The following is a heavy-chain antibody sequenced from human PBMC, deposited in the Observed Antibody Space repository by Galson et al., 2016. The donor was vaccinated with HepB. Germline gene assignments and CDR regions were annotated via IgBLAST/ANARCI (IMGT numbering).Heavy chain of an antibody. CDR3: ARDRYDILTGYYHGMDV. D-gene: IGHD3-9*01. V-gene: IGHV3-48*04. J-gene: IGHJ6*02. CDR1: GFILSTQS. Sequence: SLRLSCAASGFILSTQSMNWVRQAPGKGLEWVSYISSSRSTIYYEDSVKGRFTISRDNAQHSVHLQMNSLRAEDTAVYYCARDRYDILTGYYHGMDVWGQGTTVIVSS. CDR2: ISSSRSTI.